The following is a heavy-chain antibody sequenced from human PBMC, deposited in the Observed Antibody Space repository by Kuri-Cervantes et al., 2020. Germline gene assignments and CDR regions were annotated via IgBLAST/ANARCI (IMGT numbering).Heavy chain of an antibody. V-gene: IGHV1-18*01. J-gene: IGHJ6*02. D-gene: IGHD3-10*01. CDR1: GYTFTSYG. CDR2: ISAYNGNT. Sequence: ASVKVSCKASGYTFTSYGISWVRQAPGQGLEWMGWISAYNGNTNYAQKLQGRVTMTTDTSTSTAYMELRNLRSDDTAVYYCARDLRLLWFGESGPYYYGMDVWGQGTTVTVSS. CDR3: ARDLRLLWFGESGPYYYGMDV.